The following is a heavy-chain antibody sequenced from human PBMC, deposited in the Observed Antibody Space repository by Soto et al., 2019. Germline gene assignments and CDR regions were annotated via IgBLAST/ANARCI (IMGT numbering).Heavy chain of an antibody. CDR2: ISGSGGST. V-gene: IGHV3-23*01. J-gene: IGHJ4*02. CDR1: GSTFSSYA. Sequence: GGSLRPSCAASGSTFSSYAMSWVRKGPGKGLEWVSAISGSGGSTYYADSVKGRLTTYRDNSKNTLYLQTDSLRDEDTAVYYCAKYRAGVVIGGVFDYWGQGTLGNVSS. D-gene: IGHD3-3*01. CDR3: AKYRAGVVIGGVFDY.